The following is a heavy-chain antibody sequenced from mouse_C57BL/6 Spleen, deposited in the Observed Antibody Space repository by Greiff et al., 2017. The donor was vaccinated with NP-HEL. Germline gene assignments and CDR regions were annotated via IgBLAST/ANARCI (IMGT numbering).Heavy chain of an antibody. CDR1: GYTFTSYW. V-gene: IGHV1-61*01. Sequence: QVQLQQPGAELVRPGSSVKLSCKASGYTFTSYWMDWVKQRPGQGLEWIGNIYPSDSETHYNQKFKDKATLTVDKSSSTAYMQLSSLTSEDSAVYYCARRLLRDVGAMGYWGQGTSVTVSS. CDR2: IYPSDSET. D-gene: IGHD1-1*01. CDR3: ARRLLRDVGAMGY. J-gene: IGHJ4*01.